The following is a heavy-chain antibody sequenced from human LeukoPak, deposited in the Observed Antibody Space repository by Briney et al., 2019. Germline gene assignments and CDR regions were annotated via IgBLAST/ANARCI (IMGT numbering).Heavy chain of an antibody. Sequence: ASVKVSCKASGYTFTGYYMHWVRQAPGQGLEWMGWINPNSGGTNYAQKFQGWVTMTRDTSISTAYMELSRLRSDDTAVYYCASGRAVRFGELSDFDYWGQGTLDTVSS. CDR2: INPNSGGT. J-gene: IGHJ4*02. CDR1: GYTFTGYY. V-gene: IGHV1-2*04. D-gene: IGHD3-10*01. CDR3: ASGRAVRFGELSDFDY.